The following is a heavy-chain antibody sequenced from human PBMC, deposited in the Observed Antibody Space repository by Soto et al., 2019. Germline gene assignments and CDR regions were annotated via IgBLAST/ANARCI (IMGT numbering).Heavy chain of an antibody. V-gene: IGHV3-23*01. CDR2: ISGSGGST. D-gene: IGHD4-4*01. Sequence: EVQLLESGGGLVQPGGSLRLSCAASGFTFSSYAMSWVRQAPGKGLEWVSAISGSGGSTYYADSVKGRFTISRDNSKNTLYLQMNSLRAEDTAVYCCAKLSNYYYYYGMDVWGQGTTVTVSS. CDR1: GFTFSSYA. J-gene: IGHJ6*02. CDR3: AKLSNYYYYYGMDV.